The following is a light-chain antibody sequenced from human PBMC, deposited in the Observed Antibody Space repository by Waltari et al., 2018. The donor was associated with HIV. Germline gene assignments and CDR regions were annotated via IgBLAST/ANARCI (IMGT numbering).Light chain of an antibody. Sequence: QSALTQPASVSGSPGQSITISCTGTSWDIGAYNYVSWYQQHPGKAPKLILFDVNDRPSGISYRFSGSKSANMASLTISGLQPADEADYYCRSYSRTSTWVFGGGTRLTVL. CDR2: DVN. J-gene: IGLJ3*02. CDR1: SWDIGAYNY. CDR3: RSYSRTSTWV. V-gene: IGLV2-14*03.